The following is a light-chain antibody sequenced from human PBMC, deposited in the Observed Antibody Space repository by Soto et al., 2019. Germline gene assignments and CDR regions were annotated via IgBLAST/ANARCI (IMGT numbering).Light chain of an antibody. Sequence: DIQMTQSPSTLSASAGDRVTITCRASQSISAWLAWYQQKPGKAPNLLIYDVSTLDSGVPSRFSGSASGTEFTLTISSLESDDFATYYCQQYHRYSTFGQGTRVDIK. CDR2: DVS. V-gene: IGKV1-5*01. J-gene: IGKJ1*01. CDR1: QSISAW. CDR3: QQYHRYST.